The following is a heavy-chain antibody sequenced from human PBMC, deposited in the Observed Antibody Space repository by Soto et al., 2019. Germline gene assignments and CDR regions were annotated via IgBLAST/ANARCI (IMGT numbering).Heavy chain of an antibody. D-gene: IGHD2-21*02. J-gene: IGHJ4*02. V-gene: IGHV1-46*01. CDR2: INPSGGRT. CDR1: GYTFTSFY. CDR3: ARDCGGDRYYFDY. Sequence: QVQLVQSGAEVKKPGASVKVSCKASGYTFTSFYMHWVRQVPGQGLDWMGIINPSGGRTSYAQKFQGRVTMTRDTSTSTVYMELSSLRSEDTAVYYCARDCGGDRYYFDYRGQGTLVTVSS.